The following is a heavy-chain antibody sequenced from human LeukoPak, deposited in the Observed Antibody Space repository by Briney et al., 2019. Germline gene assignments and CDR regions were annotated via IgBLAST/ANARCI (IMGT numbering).Heavy chain of an antibody. V-gene: IGHV3-23*01. J-gene: IGHJ5*02. CDR1: GFTFSSYD. Sequence: GGTLRLSCAASGFTFSSYDMSWVRQAPGKGLEWVSTISGSGGSTYYADSVKGRFTISRDNSKNTLYLQMNSLRAEDTAPYYCAKGSFWAPSKFDPWGQGTLVTVSS. D-gene: IGHD3-16*01. CDR3: AKGSFWAPSKFDP. CDR2: ISGSGGST.